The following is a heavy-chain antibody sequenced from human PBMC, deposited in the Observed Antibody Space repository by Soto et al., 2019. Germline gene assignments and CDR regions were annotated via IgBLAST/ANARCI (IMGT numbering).Heavy chain of an antibody. V-gene: IGHV4-61*08. CDR3: AREYANTTEAFDF. D-gene: IGHD3-9*01. CDR2: ISSAGST. J-gene: IGHJ1*01. Sequence: SPTLPLTCTVSGGTVNSEGHNCSWIRQPPGNGLEGIWYISSAGSTNYNPSLKTRVTISLHPYRDQSSLKLSSLTAADTAVCYCAREYANTTEAFDFGAQGTLVTVSS. CDR1: GGTVNSEGHN.